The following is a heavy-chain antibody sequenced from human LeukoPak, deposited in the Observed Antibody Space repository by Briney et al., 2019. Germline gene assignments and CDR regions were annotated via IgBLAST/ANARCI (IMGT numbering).Heavy chain of an antibody. J-gene: IGHJ4*02. V-gene: IGHV1-46*01. CDR3: ARSDRGWYYFDY. CDR1: GYTFTSYY. D-gene: IGHD6-19*01. Sequence: ASVKVSCKASGYTFTSYYMHWVRQAPGQGLEWMGIINPSGGSTSYAQKFQGRDTMTRDTSTGTVYMELSSLRSEDTAVYYCARSDRGWYYFDYWGQGTLVTVSS. CDR2: INPSGGST.